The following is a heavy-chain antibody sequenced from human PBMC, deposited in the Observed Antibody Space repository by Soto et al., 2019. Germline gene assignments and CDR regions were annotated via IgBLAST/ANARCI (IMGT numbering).Heavy chain of an antibody. Sequence: PSETLSLTCTVSGGSISSYYWSWIRQPPGKGLEWIGYIYYSGSTNYNPSLKSRVTISVDTSKNQFSLKLSSVTAADTAVYYCARHPSRRYYDSSGYYYPLVYGMDVRGQGTTVTVSS. CDR2: IYYSGST. CDR1: GGSISSYY. V-gene: IGHV4-59*08. J-gene: IGHJ6*02. D-gene: IGHD3-22*01. CDR3: ARHPSRRYYDSSGYYYPLVYGMDV.